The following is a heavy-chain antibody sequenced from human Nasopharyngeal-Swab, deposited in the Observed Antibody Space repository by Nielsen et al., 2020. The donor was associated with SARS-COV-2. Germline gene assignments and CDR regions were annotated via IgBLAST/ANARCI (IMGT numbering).Heavy chain of an antibody. Sequence: GESLKISCAASGFTFSSYAMNWVRQAPGKGLEWVSSISSSSSYIYYADSVKGRFTISRDNAKNSLYLQMNSLRAEDTAVYYCARVVLRLLEWIPRLYGMDVWGQGTTVTVSS. CDR1: GFTFSSYA. V-gene: IGHV3-21*01. D-gene: IGHD3-3*01. J-gene: IGHJ6*02. CDR2: ISSSSSYI. CDR3: ARVVLRLLEWIPRLYGMDV.